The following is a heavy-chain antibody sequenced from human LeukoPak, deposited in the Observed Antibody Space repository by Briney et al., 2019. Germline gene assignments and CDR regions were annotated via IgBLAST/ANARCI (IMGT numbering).Heavy chain of an antibody. D-gene: IGHD3-3*01. Sequence: SETLSLTCTVSGYSISSGYYWSWIRQPPGKGLEWIGEINHSGSTNYNPSLKSRVTISEDTSKNQFSLKMTSVTAADTAVYYCARLVVSFYVTNNFWVYFDYWGQGTLVTISS. CDR2: INHSGST. CDR3: ARLVVSFYVTNNFWVYFDY. J-gene: IGHJ4*02. CDR1: GYSISSGYY. V-gene: IGHV4-38-2*02.